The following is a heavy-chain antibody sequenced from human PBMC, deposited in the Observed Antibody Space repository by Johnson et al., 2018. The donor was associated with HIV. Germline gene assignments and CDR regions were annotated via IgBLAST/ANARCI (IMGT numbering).Heavy chain of an antibody. CDR3: ARSPETGDRLWRAFDI. J-gene: IGHJ3*02. D-gene: IGHD4-17*01. CDR1: GFTFSSYG. Sequence: QVQLVESGGGLVQPGRSLRLSCAASGFTFSSYGMHWVRQAPGKGLEWVAVISYDGSNKYYADSVKGRLTISRDNSKNTLYLQMNSLGAEDTAVYYCARSPETGDRLWRAFDIWGHGTMVTVSS. CDR2: ISYDGSNK. V-gene: IGHV3-30*03.